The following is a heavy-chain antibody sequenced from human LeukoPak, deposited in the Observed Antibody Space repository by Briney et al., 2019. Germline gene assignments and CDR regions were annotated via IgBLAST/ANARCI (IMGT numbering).Heavy chain of an antibody. V-gene: IGHV1-46*01. D-gene: IGHD1-1*01. CDR1: GYTFTSYY. Sequence: ASVKVSCKASGYTFTSYYMHWVRQAPGQGLEWMGIINPSGDGTSYTQKFQGRVTMTRDMSTNTDFMELTSLRSEDSALYFCTREFPSTGYFDYWGQGTLVTVSS. CDR3: TREFPSTGYFDY. J-gene: IGHJ4*02. CDR2: INPSGDGT.